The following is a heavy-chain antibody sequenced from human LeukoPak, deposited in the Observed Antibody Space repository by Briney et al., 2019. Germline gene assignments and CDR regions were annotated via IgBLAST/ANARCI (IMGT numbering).Heavy chain of an antibody. CDR1: GGSISSYY. CDR2: IYYSGST. CDR3: AGDGDFRGFDY. J-gene: IGHJ4*02. Sequence: MSSETLSLTCTVSGGSISSYYWSWVRQPPGKGLEWIGYIYYSGSTNYNPSLKSRVTILLDTSKNQFSLKLTSVTAADTAVYYCAGDGDFRGFDYWGQGTLVTVSS. D-gene: IGHD4-17*01. V-gene: IGHV4-59*01.